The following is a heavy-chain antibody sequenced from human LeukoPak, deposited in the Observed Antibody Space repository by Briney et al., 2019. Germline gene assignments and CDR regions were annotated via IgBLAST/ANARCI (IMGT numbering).Heavy chain of an antibody. J-gene: IGHJ3*02. D-gene: IGHD5-24*01. Sequence: GASVKVSRKTSGYSENFYGITWVRQVAGQGLEWMGWISAQHGQTEYAPNSQDRVTMTTDTYTNTAYMELRSLRSDDTAVYYCARGRWLQLEAFDIWGQGTMVTVSS. V-gene: IGHV1-18*01. CDR1: GYSENFYG. CDR3: ARGRWLQLEAFDI. CDR2: ISAQHGQT.